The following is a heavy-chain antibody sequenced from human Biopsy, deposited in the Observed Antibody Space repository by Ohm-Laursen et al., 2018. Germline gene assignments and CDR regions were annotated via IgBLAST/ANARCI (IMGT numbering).Heavy chain of an antibody. Sequence: TLSLTCSVSGGSIISYYWTWIRQPPGKGLEWIGHVYNGGITNYNPSLKSRVTISKDTSKNQFSLQVNSVTAADTAVYYCARTPRDSFWSGSYKRGLWFDHWGQGTLVTVSS. CDR3: ARTPRDSFWSGSYKRGLWFDH. D-gene: IGHD3-3*01. V-gene: IGHV4-59*01. J-gene: IGHJ5*02. CDR1: GGSIISYY. CDR2: VYNGGIT.